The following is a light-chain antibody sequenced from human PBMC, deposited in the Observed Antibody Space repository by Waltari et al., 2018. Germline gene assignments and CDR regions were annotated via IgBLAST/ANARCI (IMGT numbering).Light chain of an antibody. CDR1: SSNIGSNY. Sequence: QSVLTQPPSASGTPGQRVTISCSGSSSNIGSNYVYWYQQLPGTAPKLLIYRNNQRPSGVPDRFSVSKSGTSASLAISGLRSEDEADYYCAAWDDSLRGEVFGGGTKLTVL. V-gene: IGLV1-47*01. CDR3: AAWDDSLRGEV. J-gene: IGLJ3*02. CDR2: RNN.